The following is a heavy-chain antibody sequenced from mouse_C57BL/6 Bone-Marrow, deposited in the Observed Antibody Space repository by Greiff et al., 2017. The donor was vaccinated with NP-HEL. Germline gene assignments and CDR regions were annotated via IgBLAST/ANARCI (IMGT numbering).Heavy chain of an antibody. D-gene: IGHD1-1*01. Sequence: VQLKQSGPELVKPGASVKISCKASGYSFTDYNMNWVKQSNGKSLEWIGVINPNYGTTSYNQKFKGKATLTVDQSSSTAYMQLNSLTSEFSAVYYCARSHYYGSSYHYAMDYWGQGTSVTVSS. V-gene: IGHV1-39*01. CDR3: ARSHYYGSSYHYAMDY. CDR1: GYSFTDYN. J-gene: IGHJ4*01. CDR2: INPNYGTT.